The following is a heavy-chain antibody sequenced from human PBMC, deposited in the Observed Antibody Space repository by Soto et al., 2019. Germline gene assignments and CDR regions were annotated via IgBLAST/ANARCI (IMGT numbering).Heavy chain of an antibody. D-gene: IGHD3-10*01. CDR1: GFTFSSYG. CDR3: AKARPSRAPAD. CDR2: ISYDGSNK. J-gene: IGHJ4*02. Sequence: GGSLRLSCAASGFTFSSYGIHWVRQAPCKGLEWVAVISYDGSNKYYADSVKGRFTISRDNSKNTLYLQMNSLRAEDTAVYYCAKARPSRAPADCGQGTLLAVSS. V-gene: IGHV3-30*18.